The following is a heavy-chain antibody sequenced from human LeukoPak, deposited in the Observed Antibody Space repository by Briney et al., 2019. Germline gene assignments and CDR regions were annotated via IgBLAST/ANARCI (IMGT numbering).Heavy chain of an antibody. J-gene: IGHJ3*02. V-gene: IGHV1-2*02. CDR3: AREVGSGTFDI. CDR1: AYSLTDHY. Sequence: ASVKVSCKASAYSLTDHYVRWVRQAPGEGLEWMGWISPNTGGTIYAQKFQGRVTMTRDTSIITAYMELSKLRSDDTAFYYCAREVGSGTFDIWGQGTMVTVSS. CDR2: ISPNTGGT. D-gene: IGHD6-25*01.